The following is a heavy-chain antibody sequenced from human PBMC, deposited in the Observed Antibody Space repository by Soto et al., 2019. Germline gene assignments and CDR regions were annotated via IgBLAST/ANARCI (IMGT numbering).Heavy chain of an antibody. CDR3: ARGALGSYYFDY. D-gene: IGHD3-16*01. J-gene: IGHJ4*02. Sequence: EVQLVESGGGLFQPGGSLRLSCAASGFTFNNYWIHWVRQAPGKGLVWVSRIKYDATSTNYADSVKGRFSISRDKAKNTVYLQMSSLRGDDTAVYYCARGALGSYYFDYWGQGTLVTVSS. V-gene: IGHV3-74*01. CDR2: IKYDATST. CDR1: GFTFNNYW.